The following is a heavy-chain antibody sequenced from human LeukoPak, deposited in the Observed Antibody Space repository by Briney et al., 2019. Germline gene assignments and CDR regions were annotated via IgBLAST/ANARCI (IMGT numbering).Heavy chain of an antibody. CDR2: IYYSGST. Sequence: PSETLSLTCTVSGGSISSYYWSWIRQPPGKGLEWIGYIYYSGSTNYNPSLKSRVTISVDTSKNQFSLKLSSVTAADTAVYYCARLVRGHATGYYYGMDVWGQGTTVTVSS. D-gene: IGHD1-26*01. J-gene: IGHJ6*02. CDR1: GGSISSYY. CDR3: ARLVRGHATGYYYGMDV. V-gene: IGHV4-59*01.